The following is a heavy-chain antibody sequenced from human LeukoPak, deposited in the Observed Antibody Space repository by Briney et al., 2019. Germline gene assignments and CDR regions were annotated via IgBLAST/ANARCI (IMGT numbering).Heavy chain of an antibody. D-gene: IGHD3-9*01. CDR1: GFTFSSYA. CDR3: AKGGRLRYFDDRVGYYGMDV. CDR2: INGSGGST. V-gene: IGHV3-23*01. Sequence: PGGSLSLSCAASGFTFSSYAMIWVRQAPGEGLEGVSAINGSGGSTYYADSVKGRFTISRDNSRNTLYLQMNSLRAEDTAVYYCAKGGRLRYFDDRVGYYGMDVWGQGTTVTVSS. J-gene: IGHJ6*02.